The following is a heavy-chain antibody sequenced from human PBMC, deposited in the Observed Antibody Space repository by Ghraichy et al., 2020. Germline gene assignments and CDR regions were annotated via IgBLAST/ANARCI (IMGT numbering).Heavy chain of an antibody. CDR1: GLIFSTYA. J-gene: IGHJ3*02. Sequence: GGSLRLSCAASGLIFSTYAMTWVRQGPGKGLVWVSSIRGSGDIIYYADSVRGRFTVSRDNSQNTLYLQMNSLRAEDTAVYYCAKDPNGDYVGACDSWGQGTIVTASS. D-gene: IGHD4-17*01. V-gene: IGHV3-23*01. CDR3: AKDPNGDYVGACDS. CDR2: IRGSGDII.